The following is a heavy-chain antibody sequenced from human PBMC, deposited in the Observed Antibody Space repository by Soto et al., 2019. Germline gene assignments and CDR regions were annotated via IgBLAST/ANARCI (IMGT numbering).Heavy chain of an antibody. Sequence: QLQLQESGPGLVKPSETLSLTCTVSGGSISSSSYYWGRLRQPQGQGLEGIGSIYYSGSTYSNPSHKSRVTISEDTSKNPFSLQLSSVTAAETAVYYGARQGITMVAPDYWGQGTLVTVSS. D-gene: IGHD3-10*01. J-gene: IGHJ4*02. V-gene: IGHV4-39*01. CDR2: IYYSGST. CDR1: GGSISSSSYY. CDR3: ARQGITMVAPDY.